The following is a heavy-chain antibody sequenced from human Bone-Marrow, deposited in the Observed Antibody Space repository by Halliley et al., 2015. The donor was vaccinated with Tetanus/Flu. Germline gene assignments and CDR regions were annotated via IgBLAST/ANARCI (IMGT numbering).Heavy chain of an antibody. CDR3: ANFGTVGALVDWIDS. CDR2: ISGRDFTT. D-gene: IGHD1-1*01. Sequence: LSLTCAASGLTFTNFAMTWVRQPPGKGLEWVSSISGRDFTTYYADSVKGRFTISRDNAKNTLSLRMNSLRAEDTAVYYCANFGTVGALVDWIDSWGQGTLVTVSS. V-gene: IGHV3-23*01. CDR1: GLTFTNFA. J-gene: IGHJ5*01.